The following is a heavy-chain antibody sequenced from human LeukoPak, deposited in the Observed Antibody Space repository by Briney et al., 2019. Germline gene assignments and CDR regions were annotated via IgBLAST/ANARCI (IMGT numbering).Heavy chain of an antibody. V-gene: IGHV3-23*01. CDR2: ISGSGGST. Sequence: PGGSLRLSCAASGFTFGSYAMSWVRQAPGKGLEWVSAISGSGGSTYYADSVKGRFIISRDNSKNTLYLQMNSLRAEDTAVYYCAKGFLYYYYGMDVWGQGTTVTVSS. J-gene: IGHJ6*02. CDR1: GFTFGSYA. CDR3: AKGFLYYYYGMDV.